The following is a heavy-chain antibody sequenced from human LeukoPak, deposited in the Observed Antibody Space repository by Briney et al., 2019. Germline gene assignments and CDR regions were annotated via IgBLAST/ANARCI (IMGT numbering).Heavy chain of an antibody. D-gene: IGHD3-10*01. Sequence: SETLSLTCTVSGGSISSSSYYWGWIRQPPGKGLEWIGYIYYSGSTYYNPSLKSRVTISVDTSKNQFSLKLSSVTAADTAVYYCAREGSGSIIDYWGQGTLVTVSS. CDR3: AREGSGSIIDY. CDR1: GGSISSSSYY. V-gene: IGHV4-30-4*08. CDR2: IYYSGST. J-gene: IGHJ4*02.